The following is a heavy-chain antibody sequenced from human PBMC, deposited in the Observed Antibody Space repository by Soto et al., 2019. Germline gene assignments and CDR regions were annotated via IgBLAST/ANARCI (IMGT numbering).Heavy chain of an antibody. CDR3: ARESVDIVATTRVSGGMDV. Sequence: ASVKVSCKASGNTFTSYYMNWVRQAPGQGLEWMGIINPRGGSTNYAQKFQGRVTMTRDTSTSTVYMDLSSLRSEDTAVYYCARESVDIVATTRVSGGMDVWGQGTTVTVPS. V-gene: IGHV1-46*01. CDR2: INPRGGST. D-gene: IGHD5-12*01. J-gene: IGHJ6*02. CDR1: GNTFTSYY.